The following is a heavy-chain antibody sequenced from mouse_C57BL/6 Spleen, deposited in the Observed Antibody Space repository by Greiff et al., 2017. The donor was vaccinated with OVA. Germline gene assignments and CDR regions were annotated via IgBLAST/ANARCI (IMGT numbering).Heavy chain of an antibody. V-gene: IGHV5-4*01. Sequence: EVQLVESGGGLVKPGGSLKLSCAASGFTFSSYAMSWVRQTPEKRLEWVATISDGGSYTYYPDNVKGRFTISRDDAKNTLYLQMSHLKSEDTAMYYCAREYGNYLYYFDYWGQGTTLTVSS. D-gene: IGHD2-10*02. J-gene: IGHJ2*01. CDR3: AREYGNYLYYFDY. CDR1: GFTFSSYA. CDR2: ISDGGSYT.